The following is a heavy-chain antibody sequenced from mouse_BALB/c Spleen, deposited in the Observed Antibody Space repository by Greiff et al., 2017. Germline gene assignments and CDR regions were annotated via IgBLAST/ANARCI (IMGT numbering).Heavy chain of an antibody. V-gene: IGHV3-2*02. J-gene: IGHJ4*01. Sequence: EVQRVESGPGLVKPSQSLSLTCTVTGYSITSDYAWNWIRQFPGNKLEWMGYISYSGSTSYNPSLKSRISITRDTSKNQFFLQLNSVTTEDTATYYCARGTAPGYYYAMDYWGQGTSVTVSS. D-gene: IGHD3-1*01. CDR1: GYSITSDYA. CDR3: ARGTAPGYYYAMDY. CDR2: ISYSGST.